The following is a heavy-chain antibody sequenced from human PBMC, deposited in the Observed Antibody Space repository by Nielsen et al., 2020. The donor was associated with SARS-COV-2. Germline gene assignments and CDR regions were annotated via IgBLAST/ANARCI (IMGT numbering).Heavy chain of an antibody. Sequence: GESLKISCAASGFTFSSYWMHWVRQAPGKGLVWVSRINSDGSSTSYADSVKGRFTISRDNAKNTLYLQMNSLRAEDTAVYYCARGGGGIQLWPPGLYYYGMDVWGQGTTVTVSS. CDR2: INSDGSST. V-gene: IGHV3-74*01. D-gene: IGHD5-18*01. CDR3: ARGGGGIQLWPPGLYYYGMDV. CDR1: GFTFSSYW. J-gene: IGHJ6*02.